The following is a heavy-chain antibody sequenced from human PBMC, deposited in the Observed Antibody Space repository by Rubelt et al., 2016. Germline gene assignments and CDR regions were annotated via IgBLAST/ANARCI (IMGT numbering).Heavy chain of an antibody. CDR1: GGSFSIYY. V-gene: IGHV4-34*01. CDR3: ARGGRYYGSGSYQRHNWFDP. CDR2: INHSGST. Sequence: QVQLQQWGAGLLKPSETLSLTCAVYGGSFSIYYWSWIRQPPGKGLEWIGEINHSGSTNYNPSLKSRVTISVATSKTQFSLKLSSVTAADTAVYYCARGGRYYGSGSYQRHNWFDPWGQGTLVTVSS. D-gene: IGHD3-10*01. J-gene: IGHJ5*02.